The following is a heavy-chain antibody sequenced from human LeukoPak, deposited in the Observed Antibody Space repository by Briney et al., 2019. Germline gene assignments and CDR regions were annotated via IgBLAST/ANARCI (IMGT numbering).Heavy chain of an antibody. V-gene: IGHV3-11*01. Sequence: GGSLRLFCAASGFTFSDCYMSWIREARGKGLEGVSYISYRGSTIHYAESVKGRFTISRHNAKNSLHLEKNSLIAEDPAVYYCARVDIVVVPAATPADYYYYGMDVWGQGTTVTVSS. CDR1: GFTFSDCY. CDR2: ISYRGSTI. D-gene: IGHD2-2*02. CDR3: ARVDIVVVPAATPADYYYYGMDV. J-gene: IGHJ6*02.